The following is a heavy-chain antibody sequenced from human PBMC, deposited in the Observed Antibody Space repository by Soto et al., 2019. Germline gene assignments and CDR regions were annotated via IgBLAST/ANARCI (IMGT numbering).Heavy chain of an antibody. CDR2: INSDGSST. CDR3: ARDKMDYYGSGSLDY. D-gene: IGHD3-10*01. V-gene: IGHV3-74*01. J-gene: IGHJ4*02. Sequence: GGSLRLSCAASGFTFSSYWMHWVRQAPGKGLVWVSRINSDGSSTSYADSVKGRFTISRDNAKNTLYLQMNSLRAEDTAVYYCARDKMDYYGSGSLDYWGQGTLVTVSS. CDR1: GFTFSSYW.